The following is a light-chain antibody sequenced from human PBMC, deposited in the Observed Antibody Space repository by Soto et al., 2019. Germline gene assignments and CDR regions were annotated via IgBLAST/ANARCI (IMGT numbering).Light chain of an antibody. CDR3: KSYTTSSTYV. Sequence: QSALTQPASVSGSPGQSITISCTGTSSDVGSYNLVSWYQQHPGKAPKLIIYEVTNRPSGISIRFSGSKSGNTASLTISGLQGEDEADYHCKSYTTSSTYVFGTGTKVTVL. CDR2: EVT. J-gene: IGLJ1*01. V-gene: IGLV2-14*02. CDR1: SSDVGSYNL.